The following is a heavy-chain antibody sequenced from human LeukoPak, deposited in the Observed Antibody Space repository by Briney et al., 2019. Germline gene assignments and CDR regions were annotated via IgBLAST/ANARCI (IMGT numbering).Heavy chain of an antibody. CDR3: ARETNCSGGSCYSDNWFDP. D-gene: IGHD2-15*01. CDR2: INHSGST. V-gene: IGHV4-34*01. CDR1: GGSFSGYY. J-gene: IGHJ5*02. Sequence: SETLSLTCAVYGGSFSGYYWSWIRQPPGKGLEWIGEINHSGSTNYNPSLKSRVTISVDTSKNQFSLKLSSVTAADTAVYYCARETNCSGGSCYSDNWFDPWGQGTLVTVSS.